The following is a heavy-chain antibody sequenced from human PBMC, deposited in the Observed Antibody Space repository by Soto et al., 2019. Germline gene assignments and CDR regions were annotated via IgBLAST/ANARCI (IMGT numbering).Heavy chain of an antibody. J-gene: IGHJ5*02. CDR2: IYSSGST. V-gene: IGHV4-61*01. CDR1: GGSVSSGSHY. Sequence: KTSETLSLTCTVSGGSVSSGSHYWTWIRQPPGKGLEWIGYIYSSGSTNYNPSLKSRVTISVDTSKNQFSLKLSSVTPADTAVYYCAREAAWGQGTLVTVSS. CDR3: AREAA.